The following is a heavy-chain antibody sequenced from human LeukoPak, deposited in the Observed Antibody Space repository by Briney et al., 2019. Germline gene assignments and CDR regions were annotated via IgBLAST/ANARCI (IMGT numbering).Heavy chain of an antibody. V-gene: IGHV3-23*01. CDR2: ISGSGGST. J-gene: IGHJ4*02. D-gene: IGHD5-24*01. CDR1: GFTFSSYA. Sequence: GGSLRLSCAASGFTFSSYAMSWVRQAPGKGLEWVSAISGSGGSTYYADSVKGRFTISRDNSKNTLYLQMNSLRAEDTAVYYCAKDTDEPRDVFYFDYWGQGTLVTVSS. CDR3: AKDTDEPRDVFYFDY.